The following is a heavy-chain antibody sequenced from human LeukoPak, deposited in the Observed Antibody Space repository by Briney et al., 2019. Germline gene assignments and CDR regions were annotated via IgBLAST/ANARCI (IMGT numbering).Heavy chain of an antibody. CDR1: GFTFSSYW. J-gene: IGHJ4*02. Sequence: GGSLRLSCAASGFTFSSYWMSWVRQAPGKGLEWVANIKQDGSEKYYVDSAKGRFTISRDNAKNSLYLQMNSLRAEDAAVYYCASCSGGSCYYDYWGQGTLVTVSS. V-gene: IGHV3-7*01. D-gene: IGHD2-15*01. CDR2: IKQDGSEK. CDR3: ASCSGGSCYYDY.